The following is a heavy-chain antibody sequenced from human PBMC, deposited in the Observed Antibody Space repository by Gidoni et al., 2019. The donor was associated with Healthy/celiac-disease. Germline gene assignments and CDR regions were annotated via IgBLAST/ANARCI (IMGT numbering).Heavy chain of an antibody. CDR1: GGSISSSSYY. V-gene: IGHV4-39*01. J-gene: IGHJ6*03. Sequence: QLQLQESVPGLVKPSETLSLTCTVSGGSISSSSYYWGWIRQPPGKGLEWIGSIYYSGSTYYNPSLKSRVTISVETSKNQFSLKLSSVTAADTAVYYCARVYYYYYMDVWGKGTTVTVSS. CDR3: ARVYYYYYMDV. CDR2: IYYSGST.